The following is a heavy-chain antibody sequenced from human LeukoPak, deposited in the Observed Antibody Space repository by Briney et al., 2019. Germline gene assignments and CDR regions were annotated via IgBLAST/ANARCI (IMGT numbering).Heavy chain of an antibody. CDR1: GGTVTSYA. CDR2: IIPIFGTA. D-gene: IGHD3-10*01. CDR3: ARDQGLLSTGWFDP. Sequence: SVKVSCRASGGTVTSYAISWVRQAPGQGLEWMRGIIPIFGTANYAQKFQGRVTMTRDTSTSTVYMELSSLRSEDTAVYYCARDQGLLSTGWFDPWGQGTLVTVSS. V-gene: IGHV1-69*05. J-gene: IGHJ5*02.